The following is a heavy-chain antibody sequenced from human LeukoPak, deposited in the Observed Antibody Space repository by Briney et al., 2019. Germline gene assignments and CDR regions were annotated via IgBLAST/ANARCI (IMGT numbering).Heavy chain of an antibody. Sequence: PGGSLRLSCAASGFTFSSYGMHWVRQAPGKGLEWVSSISSSSSYIYYADSVKGRFTISRDNAKNSLYLQMNSLRAEDTAVYYCARVVAAAGTPPHNWFDPWGQGTLVAVSS. J-gene: IGHJ5*02. D-gene: IGHD6-13*01. CDR2: ISSSSSYI. V-gene: IGHV3-21*01. CDR3: ARVVAAAGTPPHNWFDP. CDR1: GFTFSSYG.